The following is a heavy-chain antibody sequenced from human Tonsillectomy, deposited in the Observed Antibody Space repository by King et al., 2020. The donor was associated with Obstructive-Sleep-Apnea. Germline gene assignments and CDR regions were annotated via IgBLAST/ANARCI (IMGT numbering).Heavy chain of an antibody. J-gene: IGHJ4*02. CDR1: GFTFSSYD. Sequence: VQLVESGGGLVQPGGSLRLSCAASGFTFSSYDMHWVRQATGKGLEWVSAIGTAGDTYYPGSVKGRFTISRENAKNSLYLQMNSLRAGDTAVYYCARGATRIAAAGPLDYWGKGTLVTVSS. CDR2: IGTAGDT. D-gene: IGHD6-13*01. CDR3: ARGATRIAAAGPLDY. V-gene: IGHV3-13*01.